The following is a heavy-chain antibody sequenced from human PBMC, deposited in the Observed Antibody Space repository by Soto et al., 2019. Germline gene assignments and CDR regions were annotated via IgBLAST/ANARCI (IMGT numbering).Heavy chain of an antibody. CDR3: ARTTRGSGVKYFED. CDR2: TYYRSKWHY. J-gene: IGHJ4*02. D-gene: IGHD3-16*01. V-gene: IGHV6-1*01. Sequence: SQTLSLTCAISWDSFSNNMFAFDLVRHSPSRGLELLGRTYYRSKWHYDYAPSVRSLITINPDTSKNHFSLQLNSVSPADAAVYYCARTTRGSGVKYFEDWGQGTLVTVSS. CDR1: WDSFSNNMFA.